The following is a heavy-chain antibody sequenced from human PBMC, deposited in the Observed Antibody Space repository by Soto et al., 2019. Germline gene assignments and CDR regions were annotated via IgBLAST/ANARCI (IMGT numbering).Heavy chain of an antibody. Sequence: SGPTLVNPTQTLTLTCTFSGFSLSTSGMRVSWIRQPPGKALEWLARIDWDDDKFYSTSLKTRLTISKDTSKNQVVLTMTNMDPVDTATYYCARMGDSSCCFDYWGQGTLVTVS. CDR1: GFSLSTSGMR. J-gene: IGHJ4*02. D-gene: IGHD3-22*01. CDR2: IDWDDDK. CDR3: ARMGDSSCCFDY. V-gene: IGHV2-70*04.